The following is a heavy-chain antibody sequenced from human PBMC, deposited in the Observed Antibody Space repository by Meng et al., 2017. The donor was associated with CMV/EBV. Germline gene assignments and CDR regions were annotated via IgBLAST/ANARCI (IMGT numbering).Heavy chain of an antibody. D-gene: IGHD1-26*01. Sequence: SCAASVFTFSSYAMSWVRQAPGKGLEWVSVIYSGGSSTYYADSVKGRFTISRDNSKNTLYLQTNSLRAEDTAGYYCAKVMGIVGATTTYYYYGMDVWGQGTTVTVSS. CDR1: VFTFSSYA. J-gene: IGHJ6*02. CDR2: IYSGGSST. V-gene: IGHV3-23*03. CDR3: AKVMGIVGATTTYYYYGMDV.